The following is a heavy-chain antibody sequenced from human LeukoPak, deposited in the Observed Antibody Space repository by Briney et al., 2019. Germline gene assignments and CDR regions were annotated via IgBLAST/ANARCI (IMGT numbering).Heavy chain of an antibody. CDR2: IIPIFGTA. Sequence: GASVKVSCKASGGTFSSYAISWVRQAPGQGLEWMGGIIPIFGTANYAQKFQGRVTITADESTSTAYMELSSLRSEDTAVYYCARGPWDYYDSSNYRTFDYWGQGTLVTVSS. CDR3: ARGPWDYYDSSNYRTFDY. CDR1: GGTFSSYA. V-gene: IGHV1-69*13. D-gene: IGHD3-22*01. J-gene: IGHJ4*02.